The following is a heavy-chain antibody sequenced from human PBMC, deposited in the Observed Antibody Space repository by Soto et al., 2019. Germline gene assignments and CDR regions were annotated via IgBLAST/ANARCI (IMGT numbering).Heavy chain of an antibody. J-gene: IGHJ6*03. CDR2: ISGSGGST. Sequence: GGSLRLSCAASGFTFSSYAMSWVRQAPGKGLEWVSAISGSGGSTYYADSVKGRFTISRDNSKNTLYLQMNSLRAEDTAVYYCAKGDSIAAATDNYYYYYYMDVWGKGTTVTISS. D-gene: IGHD6-13*01. V-gene: IGHV3-23*01. CDR1: GFTFSSYA. CDR3: AKGDSIAAATDNYYYYYYMDV.